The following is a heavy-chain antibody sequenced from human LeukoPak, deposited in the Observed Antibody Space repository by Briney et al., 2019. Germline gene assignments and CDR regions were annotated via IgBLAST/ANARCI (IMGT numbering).Heavy chain of an antibody. D-gene: IGHD3-10*01. Sequence: GGSLRLSCAASGFIVSSNYMSWVRQAPGKGLEWVSVMYSGGSTYYADSVKGRFTISRDNSKNTLHLEVISLTAEHTAVYYCAKDDAWIRFGEWSQGTLVTVSS. CDR3: AKDDAWIRFGE. CDR2: MYSGGST. J-gene: IGHJ4*02. CDR1: GFIVSSNY. V-gene: IGHV3-53*01.